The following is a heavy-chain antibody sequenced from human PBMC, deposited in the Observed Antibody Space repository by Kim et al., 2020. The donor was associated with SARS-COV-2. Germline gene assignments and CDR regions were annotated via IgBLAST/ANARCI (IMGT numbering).Heavy chain of an antibody. Sequence: GGSLRLSCAASGFTFSSYGMHWVRQAPGKGLEWVAVISYDGSNKYYADSVKGRFTISRDNSKNTLYLQMNSLRAEDTAVYYCAKSRGRRQLPTSDYWGQGTLVTVSS. CDR1: GFTFSSYG. J-gene: IGHJ4*02. D-gene: IGHD2-2*01. CDR2: ISYDGSNK. CDR3: AKSRGRRQLPTSDY. V-gene: IGHV3-30*18.